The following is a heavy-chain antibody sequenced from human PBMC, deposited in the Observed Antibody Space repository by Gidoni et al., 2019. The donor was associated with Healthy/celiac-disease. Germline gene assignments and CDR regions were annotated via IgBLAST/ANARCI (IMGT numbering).Heavy chain of an antibody. D-gene: IGHD6-19*01. Sequence: EVQLLESGGGLVQPGGSLRLSCAASGFTFSSYAMSWVRQAPGKGLEWVSAISGSGGSTYYADSVKGRFTISRDNSKNTLYLQMNSLRAEDTAVYYCANSLGVAVAGDGVEWYFDYWGQGTLVTVSS. J-gene: IGHJ4*02. CDR1: GFTFSSYA. V-gene: IGHV3-23*01. CDR2: ISGSGGST. CDR3: ANSLGVAVAGDGVEWYFDY.